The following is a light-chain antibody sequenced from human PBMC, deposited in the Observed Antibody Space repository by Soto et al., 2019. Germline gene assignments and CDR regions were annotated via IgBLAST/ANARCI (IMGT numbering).Light chain of an antibody. CDR2: EVS. V-gene: IGLV2-14*01. J-gene: IGLJ1*01. CDR1: SSDVGGYNY. Sequence: QSALTQPASVSGSPGQSITISCTGTSSDVGGYNYVSWYQQHPGKAHKLMIYEVSNRPSGVSNRFYGSKSGNTASLTISRLQAEDAADYFCNSYGSTSTRYVFGTGTNLTVL. CDR3: NSYGSTSTRYV.